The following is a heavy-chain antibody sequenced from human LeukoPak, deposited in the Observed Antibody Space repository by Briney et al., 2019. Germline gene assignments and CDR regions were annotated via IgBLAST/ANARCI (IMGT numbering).Heavy chain of an antibody. Sequence: GGSLRLSCAASGFTFSSYAMSWVRQAPGKGLEWVSAISGSGGSTYYADSVKGRFTISRDNSKNTLYLQMNSLRAEDTAVYYCAKGEYDFWSGYHLGYWGQGTLVTVSS. CDR3: AKGEYDFWSGYHLGY. J-gene: IGHJ4*02. V-gene: IGHV3-23*01. D-gene: IGHD3-3*01. CDR1: GFTFSSYA. CDR2: ISGSGGST.